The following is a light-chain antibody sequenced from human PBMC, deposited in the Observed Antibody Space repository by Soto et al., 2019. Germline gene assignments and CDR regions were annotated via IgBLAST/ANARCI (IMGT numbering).Light chain of an antibody. Sequence: QSVLTQPPSASGTPGQRVTISCSGSSSNIGSNTVNWYQQLPGTAPKLLIYSTNQRPSGVPARFSGSKSGTSASLAISGLQSEDEADYYCAAWDDSLNGVVFGGGTKVTVL. CDR3: AAWDDSLNGVV. CDR1: SSNIGSNT. CDR2: STN. J-gene: IGLJ2*01. V-gene: IGLV1-44*01.